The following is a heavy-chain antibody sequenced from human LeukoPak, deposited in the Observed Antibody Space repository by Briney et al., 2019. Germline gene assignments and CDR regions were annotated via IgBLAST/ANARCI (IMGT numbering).Heavy chain of an antibody. CDR2: IIPIFGTA. CDR3: ASGPGYSSGWYWGVNDY. J-gene: IGHJ4*02. Sequence: ASVKVSCKASGGTFSSYAISWVRQAPGQGLEWMGGIIPIFGTANYAQKFQGRVTVTADKSTSTAYMELSSLRSEDTAVYYCASGPGYSSGWYWGVNDYWGQGTLVTVSS. D-gene: IGHD6-19*01. V-gene: IGHV1-69*06. CDR1: GGTFSSYA.